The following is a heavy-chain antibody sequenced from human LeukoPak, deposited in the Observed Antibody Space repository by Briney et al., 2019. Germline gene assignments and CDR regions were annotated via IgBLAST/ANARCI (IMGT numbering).Heavy chain of an antibody. Sequence: GGSLRLSCASSGFTFSSYSMNWVRQAPGKGLEWVSYISSSSSTIYYADSVKGRFTISRDNAKNSLYLQMNSLRDEDTAVYYCARGTYYYDSSGYQYLLDYWGQGTLVTVSS. D-gene: IGHD3-22*01. CDR2: ISSSSSTI. CDR3: ARGTYYYDSSGYQYLLDY. J-gene: IGHJ4*02. V-gene: IGHV3-48*02. CDR1: GFTFSSYS.